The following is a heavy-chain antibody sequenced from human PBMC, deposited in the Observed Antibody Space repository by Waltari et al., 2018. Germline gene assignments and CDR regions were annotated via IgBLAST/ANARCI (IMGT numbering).Heavy chain of an antibody. Sequence: QVQLVESGGGLVKPGGSLRLSCAASGFPFTDYYMSWTRQAPGTGLEWVSYSSSSGSTIYYADSVKGRFTISRDNAKNSLYLQMNSLRAEDTAVYYCARDFSSSGWYTDWGQGTLVTVSS. V-gene: IGHV3-11*01. CDR1: GFPFTDYY. J-gene: IGHJ4*02. D-gene: IGHD6-19*01. CDR3: ARDFSSSGWYTD. CDR2: SSSSGSTI.